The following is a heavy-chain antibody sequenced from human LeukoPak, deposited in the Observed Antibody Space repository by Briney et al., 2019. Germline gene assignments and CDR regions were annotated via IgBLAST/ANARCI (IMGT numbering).Heavy chain of an antibody. D-gene: IGHD4-17*01. CDR1: GFTFSSYG. V-gene: IGHV3-30*18. Sequence: GGSLRLSCAASGFTFSSYGMHWVRQAPGKGLGWVAVISYDGSNKYYADSVKGRFTISRDNSKNTLYLQMNSLRAEDTAVYYCAKAVDGDYVTSAFDIWGQGTMVTVSS. J-gene: IGHJ3*02. CDR2: ISYDGSNK. CDR3: AKAVDGDYVTSAFDI.